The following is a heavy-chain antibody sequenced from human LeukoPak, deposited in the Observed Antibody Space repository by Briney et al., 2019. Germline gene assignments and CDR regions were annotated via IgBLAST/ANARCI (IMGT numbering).Heavy chain of an antibody. CDR2: IYYSGST. D-gene: IGHD3-22*01. CDR3: ARSRYYYDSSGQFDP. CDR1: GSSISSYY. V-gene: IGHV4-59*01. Sequence: SETLSLTCTVSGSSISSYYWSWIRQPPGKGLEWIGYIYYSGSTNYNPSLKSRVTISVDTSKNQFSLKLSSVTAADTAVYYCARSRYYYDSSGQFDPWGQGTLVTVSS. J-gene: IGHJ5*02.